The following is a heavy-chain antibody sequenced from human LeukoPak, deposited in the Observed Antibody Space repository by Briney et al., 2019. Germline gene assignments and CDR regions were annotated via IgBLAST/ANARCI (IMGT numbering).Heavy chain of an antibody. Sequence: GGSLRLSCAASGFTFSSYGMHWVRQAPGKGLEWVAVISYDGSNKYYADSVKGRFTISRDNSKNTLYLQMNSLRAEDTAVYYCAKDKPSRFGYSYDSGFGYWGQGTLVTVSS. CDR1: GFTFSSYG. D-gene: IGHD5-18*01. CDR2: ISYDGSNK. V-gene: IGHV3-30*18. CDR3: AKDKPSRFGYSYDSGFGY. J-gene: IGHJ4*02.